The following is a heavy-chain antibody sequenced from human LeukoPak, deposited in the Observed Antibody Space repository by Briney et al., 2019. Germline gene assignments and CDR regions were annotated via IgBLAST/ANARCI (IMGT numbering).Heavy chain of an antibody. D-gene: IGHD4-23*01. V-gene: IGHV3-64*01. Sequence: PGGSLRLSCAASGFTVSSYGMVWVRQAPGKGLEYVSVINSNGSTTYYGNSVKGSFTISRDNSKDTLHLQMGSLRTEDMAVYYCARGIRWDADYWGQGTLVTVAS. CDR2: INSNGSTT. CDR3: ARGIRWDADY. J-gene: IGHJ4*02. CDR1: GFTVSSYG.